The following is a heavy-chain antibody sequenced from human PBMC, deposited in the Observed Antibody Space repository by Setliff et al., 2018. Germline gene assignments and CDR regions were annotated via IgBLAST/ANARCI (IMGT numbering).Heavy chain of an antibody. V-gene: IGHV1-18*01. CDR1: GYTFTNYG. CDR2: INNYNTNT. D-gene: IGHD3-22*01. J-gene: IGHJ4*02. CDR3: ARINFYVSSGYYYATDY. Sequence: ASVKVSCKASGYTFTNYGITWVRQAPGQGLEWMGWINNYNTNTKYAQKLQGRVTMTTDTSTSTAYMELRSLRSDDTAVYYCARINFYVSSGYYYATDYWGQGTLVTV.